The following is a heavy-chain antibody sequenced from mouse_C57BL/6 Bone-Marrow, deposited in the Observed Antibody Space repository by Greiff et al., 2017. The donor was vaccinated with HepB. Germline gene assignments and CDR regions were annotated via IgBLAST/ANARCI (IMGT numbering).Heavy chain of an antibody. Sequence: VQLQESGPGLVQPSQSLSITCTVSGFSLTSYGVHWVRQSPGKGLEWLGVIWSGGSTDYNAAFISRLSISKDNSKSQVFFKMNSLQADDTAIYYCARDWAYGSISWFAYWGQGTLVTVSA. CDR3: ARDWAYGSISWFAY. J-gene: IGHJ3*01. V-gene: IGHV2-2*01. CDR1: GFSLTSYG. D-gene: IGHD1-1*01. CDR2: IWSGGST.